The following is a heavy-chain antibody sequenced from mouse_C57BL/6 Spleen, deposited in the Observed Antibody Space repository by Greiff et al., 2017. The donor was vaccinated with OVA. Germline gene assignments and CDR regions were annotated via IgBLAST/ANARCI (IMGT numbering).Heavy chain of an antibody. D-gene: IGHD2-5*01. CDR1: GFTFNTYA. CDR2: IRSKSSNYAT. Sequence: EVQLVESGGGLVQPKGSLKLSCAASGFTFNTYAMHWVRQAPGKGLEWVARIRSKSSNYATYYAESVKDRFTISRDDSQSMLYLQMNNLKTEDTAMYYCVRGPYYSNYLYYAMDYWGQGTSVTVSS. CDR3: VRGPYYSNYLYYAMDY. V-gene: IGHV10-3*01. J-gene: IGHJ4*01.